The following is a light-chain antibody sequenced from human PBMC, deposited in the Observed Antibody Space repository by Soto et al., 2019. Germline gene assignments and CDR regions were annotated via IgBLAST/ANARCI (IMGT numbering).Light chain of an antibody. CDR3: QQYGSAALT. CDR2: DAS. CDR1: QSVSSSY. Sequence: EIVLTQSPGTLSLSPGERATLSCRASQSVSSSYLAWYQQKPGQAHRLLIYDASSRATGIPDRVSGSESGTNLTLTISRLDHEDFAVYYCQQYGSAALTFGQGTKVEIK. J-gene: IGKJ1*01. V-gene: IGKV3-20*01.